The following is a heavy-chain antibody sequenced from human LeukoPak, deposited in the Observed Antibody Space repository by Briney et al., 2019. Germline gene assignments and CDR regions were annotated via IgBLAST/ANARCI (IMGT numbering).Heavy chain of an antibody. CDR2: ISSSGSTI. CDR1: GFTFSSYS. V-gene: IGHV3-48*04. Sequence: GGSLRLSCAASGFTFSSYSMNWVRQAPGKGLEWVSYISSSGSTIYYADSVKGRFTVSRDNAKNSLYLQMNSLRAEDTALYHCARGTSRYYYYGMDVWGQGITVTVSS. J-gene: IGHJ6*02. CDR3: ARGTSRYYYYGMDV. D-gene: IGHD3-9*01.